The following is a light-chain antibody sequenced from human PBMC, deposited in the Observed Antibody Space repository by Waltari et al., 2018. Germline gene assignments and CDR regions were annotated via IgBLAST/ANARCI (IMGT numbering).Light chain of an antibody. CDR3: QQRRNWPPT. J-gene: IGKJ2*01. CDR1: QDVGGF. V-gene: IGKV3-11*01. CDR2: DTS. Sequence: DIVLTQSPATLSLSPGERDTLSCRASQDVGGFIAWYQQRPGQAPRLLIYDTSNRGSGIPTRFSGSGSGTDFTLTISSLEPEDFAHYYCQQRRNWPPTFGQGTSVE.